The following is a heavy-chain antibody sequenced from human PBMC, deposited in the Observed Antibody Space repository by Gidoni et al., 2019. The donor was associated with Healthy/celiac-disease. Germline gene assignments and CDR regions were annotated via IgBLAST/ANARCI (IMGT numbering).Heavy chain of an antibody. V-gene: IGHV3-49*05. J-gene: IGHJ3*02. D-gene: IGHD3-9*01. Sequence: VQLVESGGGLVKPGRSLRLFGTAAGFHRGDSAMRWFRQAPGKGLEWVGFIRSKAYGGTTEYAASVKGRFTISRDDSKSIAYLQMNSLKTEDTAVYYCTRDYDILTGYSNDAFDIWGQGTMVTVSS. CDR1: GFHRGDSA. CDR2: IRSKAYGGTT. CDR3: TRDYDILTGYSNDAFDI.